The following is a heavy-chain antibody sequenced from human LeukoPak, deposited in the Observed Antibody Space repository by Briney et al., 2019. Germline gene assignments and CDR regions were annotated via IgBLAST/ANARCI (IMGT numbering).Heavy chain of an antibody. J-gene: IGHJ6*02. CDR1: GYTFTSYG. CDR2: ISAYNGNT. V-gene: IGHV1-18*01. CDR3: AREYGDFWSGYYALGGGMDV. Sequence: ASVKVSCTASGYTFTSYGISWVRQAPGQGLEWMGWISAYNGNTNYAQKLQGRVTMTTDTSTSTAYMELRSLRSDDTAVYYCAREYGDFWSGYYALGGGMDVWGQGTTVTVSS. D-gene: IGHD3-3*01.